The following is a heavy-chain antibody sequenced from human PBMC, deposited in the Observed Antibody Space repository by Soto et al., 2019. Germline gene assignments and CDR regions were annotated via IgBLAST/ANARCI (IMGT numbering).Heavy chain of an antibody. V-gene: IGHV4-39*07. CDR3: ARYQSPDYYDSSGFLTS. J-gene: IGHJ4*02. Sequence: SETLSLTCTVSGASIVTISHYWGWIRQPPGKGLEWIGTVYYSGSTNYNPSLKSRVTMSVDTSKNQFSLKLSSVTAADTAVYYCARYQSPDYYDSSGFLTSWGQGTLVTVSS. CDR1: GASIVTISHY. CDR2: VYYSGST. D-gene: IGHD3-22*01.